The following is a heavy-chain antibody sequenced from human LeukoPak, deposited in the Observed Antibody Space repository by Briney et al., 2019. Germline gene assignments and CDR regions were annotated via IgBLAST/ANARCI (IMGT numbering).Heavy chain of an antibody. D-gene: IGHD5-18*01. CDR1: GYTFTGYY. Sequence: ASVKVSCKASGYTFTGYYMHWVRQAPGQGLEWMGWINPNSGGTNYAQKFQGWVNMTRDTSISTAYMELSRLRSDDTAVYYCARGAIQLWLIGGGYFDYWGQGTLVTVSS. V-gene: IGHV1-2*04. CDR3: ARGAIQLWLIGGGYFDY. J-gene: IGHJ4*02. CDR2: INPNSGGT.